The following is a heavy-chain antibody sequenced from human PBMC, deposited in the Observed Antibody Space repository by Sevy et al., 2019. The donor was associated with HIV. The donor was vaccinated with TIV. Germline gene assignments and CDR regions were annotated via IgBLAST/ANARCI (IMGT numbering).Heavy chain of an antibody. CDR2: ISGGGGNI. D-gene: IGHD3-16*01. Sequence: GGSLRLSCAASGLTFSNYAMSWVRQAPGKGLEWISAISGGGGNIYNEASVQGRFTISRDNSKNTVYLQMNSLPDGDTAVYYGAVHLGGYVWGSYGFDYWGQGTLVTVSS. CDR3: AVHLGGYVWGSYGFDY. CDR1: GLTFSNYA. V-gene: IGHV3-23*01. J-gene: IGHJ4*02.